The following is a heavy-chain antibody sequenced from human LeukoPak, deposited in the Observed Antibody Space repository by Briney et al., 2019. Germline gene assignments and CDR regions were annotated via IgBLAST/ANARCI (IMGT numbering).Heavy chain of an antibody. J-gene: IGHJ4*02. Sequence: PGGSLRLSCAASGFTFNTFGMHWVRQAPGQGLGLVAAIWFDGSVKHYSDAVKGRFTISRDNSLNTLYLQMNSLRVEDTAIYYCAKDTAVQFLEPAFWGQGTQVTVSS. V-gene: IGHV3-33*06. CDR3: AKDTAVQFLEPAF. CDR1: GFTFNTFG. D-gene: IGHD3-3*01. CDR2: IWFDGSVK.